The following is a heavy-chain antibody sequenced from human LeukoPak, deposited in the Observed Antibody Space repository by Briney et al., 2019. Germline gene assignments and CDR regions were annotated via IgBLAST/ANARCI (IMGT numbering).Heavy chain of an antibody. CDR2: VSGSGGST. J-gene: IGHJ3*02. D-gene: IGHD2/OR15-2a*01. Sequence: PGGSLRLSCAASGFTFTSYAMTWVRQAPGKGLEWVSFVSGSGGSTHYADSVKGRFTISRDNSRNTVYLQMNSLRAEDTAVYYCAKLNSRDYFGHDAFDIWGQGTMVTVSS. CDR1: GFTFTSYA. CDR3: AKLNSRDYFGHDAFDI. V-gene: IGHV3-23*01.